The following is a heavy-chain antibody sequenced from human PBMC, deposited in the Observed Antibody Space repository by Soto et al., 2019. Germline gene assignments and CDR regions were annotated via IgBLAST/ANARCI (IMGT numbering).Heavy chain of an antibody. CDR2: ISYDGSNK. D-gene: IGHD6-13*01. J-gene: IGHJ6*02. V-gene: IGHV3-30*18. Sequence: LRFSCAASGFTFSSYGMHWVRQAPGKGLEWVAVISYDGSNKYYADSVKGRFTISRDNSKNTLYLQMNSLRAEDTAVYYCAKDLFGSSWYYRAYYGMDVWGQGTTVTVSS. CDR3: AKDLFGSSWYYRAYYGMDV. CDR1: GFTFSSYG.